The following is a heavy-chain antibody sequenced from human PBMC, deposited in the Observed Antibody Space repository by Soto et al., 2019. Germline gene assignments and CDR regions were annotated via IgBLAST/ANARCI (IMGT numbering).Heavy chain of an antibody. V-gene: IGHV4-59*11. Sequence: QVQLQESGPGLVKPSETLSLICTVSGVSISSHYWSWIRQPPGKGLEWIGYLSYTGDTSYNPSLKSRVSTSIDTSKNQFSLKLTSVTAAATAVYYCARGGASSLPFDYWGQGALVTVSS. CDR3: ARGGASSLPFDY. CDR2: LSYTGDT. CDR1: GVSISSHY. J-gene: IGHJ4*02. D-gene: IGHD6-13*01.